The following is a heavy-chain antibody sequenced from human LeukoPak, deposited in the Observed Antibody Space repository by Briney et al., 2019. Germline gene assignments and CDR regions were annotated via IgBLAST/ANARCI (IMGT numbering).Heavy chain of an antibody. Sequence: SETLSLTCTVSGGSISTSNYYWGWIRQPPGKGLEWIGNIFYSGSTYYSPSLKSRVTISLDTSRNQFSLKLTSVTAADTAVYYCARRLGYTAYDLPWGQGTQVIVSS. CDR1: GGSISTSNYY. J-gene: IGHJ5*02. CDR3: ARRLGYTAYDLP. CDR2: IFYSGST. V-gene: IGHV4-39*07. D-gene: IGHD5-12*01.